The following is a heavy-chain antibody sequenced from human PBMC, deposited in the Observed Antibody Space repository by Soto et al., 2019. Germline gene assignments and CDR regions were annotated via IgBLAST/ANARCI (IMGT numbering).Heavy chain of an antibody. CDR3: ARVLGYGDLHIDY. V-gene: IGHV4-59*01. D-gene: IGHD4-17*01. Sequence: SETLSLTCTVSGGSISSYDWSWIRQPPGKGLEWIGYIYYSGSTNYNPSLKSRVTISVDTSKNQFSLKLSSVTAADTAVYYCARVLGYGDLHIDYWGQGTLVTVSS. J-gene: IGHJ4*02. CDR2: IYYSGST. CDR1: GGSISSYD.